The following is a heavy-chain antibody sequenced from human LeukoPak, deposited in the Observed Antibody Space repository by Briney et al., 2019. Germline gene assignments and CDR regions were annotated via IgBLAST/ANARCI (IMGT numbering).Heavy chain of an antibody. Sequence: GASVKVSCKASGYTFTGYYMHWVRQAPGQGLEWMGWINPNSGGTNYAQKFQGRVTMTRDTSISTAYMELSRLRSDDTAVYYCARGLAVAGRLRHDYYYGMDVWGQGTTVTVSS. CDR2: INPNSGGT. CDR3: ARGLAVAGRLRHDYYYGMDV. CDR1: GYTFTGYY. J-gene: IGHJ6*02. D-gene: IGHD6-19*01. V-gene: IGHV1-2*02.